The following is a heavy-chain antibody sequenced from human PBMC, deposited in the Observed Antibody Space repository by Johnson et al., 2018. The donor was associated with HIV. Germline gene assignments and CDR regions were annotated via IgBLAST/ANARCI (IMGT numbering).Heavy chain of an antibody. CDR2: INSDGSST. D-gene: IGHD2-15*01. CDR3: AGGRIGAFDI. J-gene: IGHJ3*02. Sequence: VQLVESGGGVVQPGRSLRLSCAASGFTFSSYWMSWVRQVAGKGLVWVARINSDGSSTSYADSVKGRFTISRDNAKNSLYLQMNSLRAEDTALYYCAGGRIGAFDIWGQGTMVTVSS. V-gene: IGHV3-74*02. CDR1: GFTFSSYW.